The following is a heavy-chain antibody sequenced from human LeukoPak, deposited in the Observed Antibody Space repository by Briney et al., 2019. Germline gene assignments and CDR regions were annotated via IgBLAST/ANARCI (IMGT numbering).Heavy chain of an antibody. CDR1: GFTFSDYY. CDR3: AREGRRYDSSGIYYYYYGMDV. CDR2: ISSSGSTI. V-gene: IGHV3-11*01. D-gene: IGHD3-22*01. Sequence: GGSLRLSCAASGFTFSDYYMSWIRQAPGKGLEWVSYISSSGSTIYYADSVKGRFTNSRDNAKSSLYLQMNSLRVEDTAVYYCAREGRRYDSSGIYYYYYGMDVWGQGTTVTVSS. J-gene: IGHJ6*02.